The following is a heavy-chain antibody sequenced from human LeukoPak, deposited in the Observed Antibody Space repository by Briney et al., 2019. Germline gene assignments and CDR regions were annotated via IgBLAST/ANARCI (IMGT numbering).Heavy chain of an antibody. Sequence: SQTLSLTCTVSGGSISSGGYYWSWIRQPPGKGLEWIGYIYYSGSTNYNPSLKSRVTISVDTSKNQFSLKLSSVTAADTAVYYCASALVVPAAIRGYFQHWGQGTLVTVSS. CDR3: ASALVVPAAIRGYFQH. D-gene: IGHD2-2*02. V-gene: IGHV4-30-4*08. CDR2: IYYSGST. J-gene: IGHJ1*01. CDR1: GGSISSGGYY.